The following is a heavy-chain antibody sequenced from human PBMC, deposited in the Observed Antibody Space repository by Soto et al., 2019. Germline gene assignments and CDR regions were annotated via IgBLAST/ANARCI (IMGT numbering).Heavy chain of an antibody. CDR3: ANSCGSGWEYFDD. Sequence: SETLSLTCTVSGGSVNSAAYYWSWIRQSPGQGLEWIGYIFYGGSANYNPSVKSRVTISVDTSNNQFSLKLTSVTAADTAVYYCANSCGSGWEYFDDWGQGTLVTVSS. CDR2: IFYGGSA. V-gene: IGHV4-61*08. D-gene: IGHD6-25*01. J-gene: IGHJ4*02. CDR1: GGSVNSAAYY.